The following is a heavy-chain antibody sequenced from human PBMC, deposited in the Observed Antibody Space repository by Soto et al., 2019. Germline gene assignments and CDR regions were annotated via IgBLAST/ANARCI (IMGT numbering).Heavy chain of an antibody. CDR2: INHSGGT. CDR3: ARGLRGHQEDFWSGYSDDKYYYYYYMDV. D-gene: IGHD3-3*01. J-gene: IGHJ6*03. Sequence: PSETLSLTCAVYGGSFSGYYWSWIRQPPGKGLEWIGEINHSGGTNYNPSLKSRVTISVDTSKNQFSLKLSSVTAADTAVYYCARGLRGHQEDFWSGYSDDKYYYYYYMDVWGKGTTVTVSS. V-gene: IGHV4-34*01. CDR1: GGSFSGYY.